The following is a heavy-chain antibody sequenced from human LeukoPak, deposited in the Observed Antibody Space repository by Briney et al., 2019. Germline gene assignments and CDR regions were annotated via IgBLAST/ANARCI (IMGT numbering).Heavy chain of an antibody. Sequence: PGGSLRLSCAASGFXFSSYSINWVRQAPGKGLEWVSSISSSSSYIYYSDSVKGRFTISRDNAKNSLYLQMNSLRAEDTAVYYCARRSPNYYFDYWGQGTPVTVSS. V-gene: IGHV3-21*01. CDR3: ARRSPNYYFDY. CDR2: ISSSSSYI. CDR1: GFXFSSYS. J-gene: IGHJ4*02.